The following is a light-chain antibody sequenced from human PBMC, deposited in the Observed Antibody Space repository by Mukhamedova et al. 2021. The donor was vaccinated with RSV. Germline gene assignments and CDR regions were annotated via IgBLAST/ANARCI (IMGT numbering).Light chain of an antibody. CDR2: RAS. CDR1: QNIRDY. J-gene: IGKJ1*01. V-gene: IGKV1-39*01. Sequence: GDGVSITCRASQNIRDYLNWYQQKPGKAPKALIFRASSLQSGVPSRFSGIGSGTDFTLTITSLQPEDVATYYCQQSYSTRTWTFG. CDR3: QQSYSTRTWT.